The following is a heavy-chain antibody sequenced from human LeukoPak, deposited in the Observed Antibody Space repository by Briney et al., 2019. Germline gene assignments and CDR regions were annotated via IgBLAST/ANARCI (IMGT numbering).Heavy chain of an antibody. CDR1: GYSFSNYD. J-gene: IGHJ1*01. V-gene: IGHV1-8*01. D-gene: IGHD6-13*01. CDR2: MNPHSGDT. Sequence: ASVKVSCKASGYSFSNYDINWVRLRQATGRGPEWMGWMNPHSGDTGSPQRFRGRVSMTWDTSISTAYLELSGLTSDDTAVYYCARGPDTSSWTAEYFQHWGQGTLVTVSS. CDR3: ARGPDTSSWTAEYFQH.